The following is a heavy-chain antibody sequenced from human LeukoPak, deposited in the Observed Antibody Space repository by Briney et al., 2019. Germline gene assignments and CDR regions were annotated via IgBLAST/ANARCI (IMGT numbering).Heavy chain of an antibody. D-gene: IGHD6-13*01. CDR3: ARENWIAATGTLDY. V-gene: IGHV3-33*01. CDR1: GFTFSSYG. Sequence: GGSLRLSCAASGFTFSSYGMHWVRQAPGKGLEWVALIWYEGSNKYYPDSVKGRFTISRDNSKNTLYLHLNSLRAEDTAVYYCARENWIAATGTLDYWGQGTLVTVSS. J-gene: IGHJ4*02. CDR2: IWYEGSNK.